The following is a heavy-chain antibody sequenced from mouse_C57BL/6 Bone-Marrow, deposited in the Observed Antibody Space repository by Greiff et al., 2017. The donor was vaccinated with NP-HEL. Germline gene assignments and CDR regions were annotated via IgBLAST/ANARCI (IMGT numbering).Heavy chain of an antibody. CDR3: AREYYGSRGWYVDV. CDR2: IDPNSGGT. Sequence: QVQLQQPGADLVKPGASVKLSCTASGYTFTSYWMHWVKQRPGRGLEWIGRIDPNSGGTKFNEKFKAKATLTVDKPSSTAYLQLSSLTSEDSAVYDCAREYYGSRGWYVDVWGTGTTVTVSS. V-gene: IGHV1-72*01. J-gene: IGHJ1*03. D-gene: IGHD1-1*01. CDR1: GYTFTSYW.